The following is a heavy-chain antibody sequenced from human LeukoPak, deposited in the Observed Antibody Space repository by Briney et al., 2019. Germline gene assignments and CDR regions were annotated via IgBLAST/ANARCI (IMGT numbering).Heavy chain of an antibody. CDR2: IYPGDFDT. Sequence: GESLKISCKGSGYSFTSYWIGWVRQMPGKGLEWMGIIYPGDFDTRYSPSFQGQVSISADKSISTAYLQWSSLKASDTAMYYCARRFGSYSYAFDIWGQGTMVTVSS. CDR1: GYSFTSYW. V-gene: IGHV5-51*01. D-gene: IGHD1-26*01. CDR3: ARRFGSYSYAFDI. J-gene: IGHJ3*02.